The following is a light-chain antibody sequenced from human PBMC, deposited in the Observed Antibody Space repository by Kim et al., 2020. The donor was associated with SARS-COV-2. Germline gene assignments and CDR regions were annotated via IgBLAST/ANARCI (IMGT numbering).Light chain of an antibody. V-gene: IGKV1-5*03. CDR3: QHYRTYPVT. Sequence: ASVRDRVIISCRASQNINNFLAWYQQKPGKAPKLQIYKASNLGSGFPSRFSGSGSGTEFTLTISSLQPDDFATYYCQHYRTYPVTFGQGTRLDIK. J-gene: IGKJ5*01. CDR2: KAS. CDR1: QNINNF.